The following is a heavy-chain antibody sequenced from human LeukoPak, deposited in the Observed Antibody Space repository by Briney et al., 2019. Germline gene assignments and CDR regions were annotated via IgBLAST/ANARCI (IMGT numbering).Heavy chain of an antibody. D-gene: IGHD3-22*01. CDR2: ISYDGSNK. Sequence: GGSLRLSCAASGFTFSSYAMHWVRQAPGKGLEWVAVISYDGSNKYYADSVKGRFTISRDNSKNTLYLQMNSLRAEDTAVYYCARSFDYYDSSPTPGYWGQGTLVTVSS. CDR1: GFTFSSYA. V-gene: IGHV3-30-3*01. J-gene: IGHJ4*02. CDR3: ARSFDYYDSSPTPGY.